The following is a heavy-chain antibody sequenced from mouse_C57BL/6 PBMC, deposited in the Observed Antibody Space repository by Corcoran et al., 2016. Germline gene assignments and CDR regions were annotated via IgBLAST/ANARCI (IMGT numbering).Heavy chain of an antibody. CDR2: INPYSGVP. Sequence: QIQLVQSGPELKKPGETVKISCKASGYTFTTYGMSWVKQAPGKGLKWMGWINPYSGVPTYADDFKGRFAFSLETSASTAYLQINNLKNEDTATYFCARQDSPQGYWGQGTTLTVSS. CDR3: ARQDSPQGY. D-gene: IGHD6-1*01. J-gene: IGHJ2*01. V-gene: IGHV9-3*01. CDR1: GYTFTTYG.